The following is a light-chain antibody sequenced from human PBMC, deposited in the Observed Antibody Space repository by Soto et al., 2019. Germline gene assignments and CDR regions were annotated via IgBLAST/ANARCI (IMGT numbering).Light chain of an antibody. Sequence: QSALTQPASVSGSPGQSITVSCAGTSSDVGGYNLVSWYQQHPGKAPKLIIYEGTERPSGISPRFSGSKSGNTASLKISGLQAEDEADYYCSSYTSSSIYVFGSGTKVTVL. CDR2: EGT. CDR3: SSYTSSSIYV. V-gene: IGLV2-23*01. CDR1: SSDVGGYNL. J-gene: IGLJ1*01.